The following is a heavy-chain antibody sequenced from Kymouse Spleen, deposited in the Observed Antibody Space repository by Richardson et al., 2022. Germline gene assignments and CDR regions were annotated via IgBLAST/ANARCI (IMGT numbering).Heavy chain of an antibody. CDR2: INHSGST. D-gene: IGHD2-8*01. CDR1: GGSFSGYY. V-gene: IGHV4-34*01. Sequence: QVQLQQWGAGLLKPSETLSLTCAVYGGSFSGYYWSWIRQPPGKGLEWIGEINHSGSTNYNPSLKSRVTISVDTSKNQFSLKLSSVTAADTAVYYCARALGYCTNGVCYPYFDYWGQGTLVTVSS. J-gene: IGHJ4*02. CDR3: ARALGYCTNGVCYPYFDY.